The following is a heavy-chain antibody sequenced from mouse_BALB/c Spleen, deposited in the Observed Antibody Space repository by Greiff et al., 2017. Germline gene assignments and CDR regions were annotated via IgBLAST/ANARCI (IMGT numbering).Heavy chain of an antibody. Sequence: VQLKQSGAELVKPGASVKLSCTASGFNIKDTYMHWVKQRPEQGLEWIGRIDPANGNTKYDPKFQGKATITADTSSNTAYLQLSSLTSEDTAVYYCARWITTGFDYWGQGTTLTVSS. J-gene: IGHJ2*01. CDR1: GFNIKDTY. V-gene: IGHV14-3*02. D-gene: IGHD2-4*01. CDR2: IDPANGNT. CDR3: ARWITTGFDY.